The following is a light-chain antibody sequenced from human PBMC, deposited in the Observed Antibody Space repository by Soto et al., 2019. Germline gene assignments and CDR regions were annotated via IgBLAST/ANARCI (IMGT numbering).Light chain of an antibody. CDR2: EVS. V-gene: IGLV2-14*01. Sequence: QSVLTQPASVSGSPGQSITISCTGTSSDFGDYDYVSWYLQHPGKVPKLMIYEVSNRPSGVSNRFSGSKSGNTASLTISGLQAEDEADYYCSSFTTNRVYVFGPGTKVTVL. CDR3: SSFTTNRVYV. CDR1: SSDFGDYDY. J-gene: IGLJ1*01.